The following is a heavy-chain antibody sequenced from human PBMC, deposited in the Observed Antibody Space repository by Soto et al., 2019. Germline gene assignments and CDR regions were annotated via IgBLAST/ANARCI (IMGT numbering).Heavy chain of an antibody. J-gene: IGHJ5*02. V-gene: IGHV1-18*01. Sequence: ASVKVSCKASGYTFTSYGISWVRQAPGQGLEWMGWISAYNGNTNYAQKLQGRVTMTTDTSTSTAYMELRSLRSDDTAVYYCARVARGYSYGWVYGLDPWGQGTXVTV. D-gene: IGHD5-18*01. CDR1: GYTFTSYG. CDR3: ARVARGYSYGWVYGLDP. CDR2: ISAYNGNT.